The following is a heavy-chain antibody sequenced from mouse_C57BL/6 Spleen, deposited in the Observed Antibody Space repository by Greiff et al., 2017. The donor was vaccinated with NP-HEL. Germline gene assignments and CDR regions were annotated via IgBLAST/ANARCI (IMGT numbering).Heavy chain of an antibody. V-gene: IGHV1-81*01. CDR2: IYSRSGNT. CDR3: ARGGLGSNWYFDV. J-gene: IGHJ1*03. CDR1: GYTFTSYG. Sequence: VQLQQSGAELARPGASVKLSCKASGYTFTSYGISWVKQRTGQGLEWIGEIYSRSGNTYYNEKFKGKPTLTADKSSSTAYMELRSLTSEDSAVYFCARGGLGSNWYFDVWGTGTTVTVSS. D-gene: IGHD4-1*01.